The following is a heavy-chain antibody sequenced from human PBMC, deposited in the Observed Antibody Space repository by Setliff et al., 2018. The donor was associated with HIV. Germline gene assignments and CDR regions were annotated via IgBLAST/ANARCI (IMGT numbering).Heavy chain of an antibody. Sequence: ASVKVSCKASGYTFTSYDIYWVRQATGQGLEWMGWMNPNSGNTGYAQKFQGRVTMTRNTSINTTYMELSSLTSEDTAVYYCAKIYDSGSDHYYNMDVWGKGTTVTVSS. CDR3: AKIYDSGSDHYYNMDV. CDR1: GYTFTSYD. J-gene: IGHJ6*03. D-gene: IGHD3-10*01. CDR2: MNPNSGNT. V-gene: IGHV1-8*01.